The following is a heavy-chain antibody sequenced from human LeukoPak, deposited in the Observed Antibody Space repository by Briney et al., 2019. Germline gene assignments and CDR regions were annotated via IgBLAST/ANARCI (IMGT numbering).Heavy chain of an antibody. V-gene: IGHV3-30-3*01. CDR3: ARDRVGATDYFDY. J-gene: IGHJ4*02. D-gene: IGHD1-26*01. Sequence: GGSLRLSCAPSGIIFNNFAFHWVRQPPGKGLEWVAAVSYDGSNKYYADSVRGRLTISRDNSKNTLYLQMNSLRAEDTAVYYCARDRVGATDYFDYWGQGTLVTVSS. CDR2: VSYDGSNK. CDR1: GIIFNNFA.